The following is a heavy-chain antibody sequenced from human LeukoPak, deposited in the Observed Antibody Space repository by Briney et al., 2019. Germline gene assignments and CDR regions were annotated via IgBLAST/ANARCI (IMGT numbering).Heavy chain of an antibody. V-gene: IGHV1-18*01. Sequence: ASVKVSCKASGYTFTSYGISWVRQAPGQGLEWMGWISAYNGNTKYAQKLQGRVTMTTDISTSTAYMELRSLRSDDTAVFYCARGHRTAAYDSSGSDYWGQGTLVTVS. D-gene: IGHD3-22*01. CDR1: GYTFTSYG. J-gene: IGHJ4*02. CDR3: ARGHRTAAYDSSGSDY. CDR2: ISAYNGNT.